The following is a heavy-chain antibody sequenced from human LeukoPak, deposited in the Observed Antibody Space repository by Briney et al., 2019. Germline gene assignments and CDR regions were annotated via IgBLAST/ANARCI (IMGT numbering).Heavy chain of an antibody. V-gene: IGHV1-69*05. CDR2: IIPIFGTA. CDR1: GGTFSSYA. J-gene: IGHJ5*02. Sequence: SVKVSCKASGGTFSSYAISWVRQAPGQGLEWMGGIIPIFGTANYAQKFQGRVTITKDESTSTAYMELSSLRSEDTAVYYCARANEDYYDSSGYSSWFDPWGQGTLVTVSS. D-gene: IGHD3-22*01. CDR3: ARANEDYYDSSGYSSWFDP.